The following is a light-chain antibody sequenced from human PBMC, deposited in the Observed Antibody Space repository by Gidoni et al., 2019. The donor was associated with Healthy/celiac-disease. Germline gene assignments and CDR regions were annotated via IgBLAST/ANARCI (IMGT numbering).Light chain of an antibody. Sequence: QSVLTQPPSVSEAPRQRVTISCSGSSSNIGNNAVNWYQQRPGKAPKLLIYYDDLLPSGVSDRFSGSKSGTSASLAISGLQSEDEADYYCAAWDDSLNYVVFGGGTKLTVL. CDR2: YDD. V-gene: IGLV1-36*01. J-gene: IGLJ2*01. CDR3: AAWDDSLNYVV. CDR1: SSNIGNNA.